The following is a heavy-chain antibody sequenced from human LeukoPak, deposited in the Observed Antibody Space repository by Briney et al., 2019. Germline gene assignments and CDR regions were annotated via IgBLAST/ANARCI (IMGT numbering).Heavy chain of an antibody. Sequence: KPSETPSLTRTVPGGSISSYYRSLIRPPPRKGPEWIWHIYYSGSTNYNPSLKSRVTISVDTSKNQFSLKLSSVPAADTAVYYCARAGYCSSTSCYAGYFDYWGQGTLVTVSS. V-gene: IGHV4-59*01. CDR2: IYYSGST. D-gene: IGHD2-2*01. J-gene: IGHJ4*02. CDR3: ARAGYCSSTSCYAGYFDY. CDR1: GGSISSYY.